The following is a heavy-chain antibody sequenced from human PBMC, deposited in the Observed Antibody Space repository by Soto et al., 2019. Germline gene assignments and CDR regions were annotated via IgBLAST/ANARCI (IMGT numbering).Heavy chain of an antibody. CDR1: GFTFRSFT. CDR3: TRDASRDSSARGWFDP. Sequence: GPLLVSCSAPGFTFRSFTMTWVRQAAGKGLEWVSTISSNSAYIYYTDALRGRFTISRDNAKNSLHLQMNSLRAEDTAVYYCTRDASRDSSARGWFDPWGPGTLVTVYS. V-gene: IGHV3-21*01. CDR2: ISSNSAYI. J-gene: IGHJ5*02. D-gene: IGHD6-13*01.